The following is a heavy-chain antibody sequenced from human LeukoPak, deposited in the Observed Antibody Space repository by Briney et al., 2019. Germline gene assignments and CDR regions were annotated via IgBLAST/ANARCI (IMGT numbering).Heavy chain of an antibody. CDR3: ARDYSGYDAFDY. Sequence: PGRSLRLSCAASGFTFSSYAMHWVRQAPGKGLEWVAVISYDGSNKYYADSVKGRFTISRDNSKNTLYLQMNSLRAEDTAVYYCARDYSGYDAFDYWGQGTLVTVSS. CDR2: ISYDGSNK. J-gene: IGHJ4*02. V-gene: IGHV3-30-3*01. CDR1: GFTFSSYA. D-gene: IGHD5-12*01.